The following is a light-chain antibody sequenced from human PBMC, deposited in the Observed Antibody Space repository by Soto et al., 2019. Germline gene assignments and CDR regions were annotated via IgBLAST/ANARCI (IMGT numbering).Light chain of an antibody. CDR1: QSVSSN. J-gene: IGKJ1*01. Sequence: EIVMTQSPATVSVSPGERATLSCRASQSVSSNLAWYQQKPGQAPRLLIYGVSTRATGIPARFSGSGSGTEFTLTISSLQSEDFAVYYCQQYNNWPPWTFGQGTKVEIK. V-gene: IGKV3-15*01. CDR2: GVS. CDR3: QQYNNWPPWT.